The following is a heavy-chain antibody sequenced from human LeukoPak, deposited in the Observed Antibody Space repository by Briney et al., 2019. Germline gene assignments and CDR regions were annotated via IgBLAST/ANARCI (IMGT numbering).Heavy chain of an antibody. V-gene: IGHV3-7*01. CDR2: INQHGSDG. J-gene: IGHJ4*02. D-gene: IGHD1-26*01. Sequence: PGGSLRLSCAASGFTFSDYWMSWVRQTPGKGLEWVANINQHGSDGYSVDSVRGRFTISRDNAKNSLYLQMNSLRVEDTAVYYCAREPLVGASSDYWGPGTPVTVSS. CDR1: GFTFSDYW. CDR3: AREPLVGASSDY.